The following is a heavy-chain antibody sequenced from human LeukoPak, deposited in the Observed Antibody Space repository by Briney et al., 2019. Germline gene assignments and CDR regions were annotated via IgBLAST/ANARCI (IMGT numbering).Heavy chain of an antibody. CDR1: GYTFTGYY. D-gene: IGHD2-2*01. Sequence: ASVKVSCMASGYTFTGYYMHRVRQAPGQGLEWMGWINPNSGGTNYAQKFQGRVTMTRDTSISTAYMELSRLRSDDTAVYYCAREVVVVPAANWFDPWGQGTLVTVSS. CDR2: INPNSGGT. V-gene: IGHV1-2*02. CDR3: AREVVVVPAANWFDP. J-gene: IGHJ5*02.